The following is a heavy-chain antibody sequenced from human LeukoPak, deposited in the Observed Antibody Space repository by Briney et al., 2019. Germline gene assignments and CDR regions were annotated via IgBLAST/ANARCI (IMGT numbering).Heavy chain of an antibody. V-gene: IGHV4-61*02. Sequence: PSQTLSLTCTVSGDSISSGSYYWSWIRQPAGKGLEWIGRIQTSGRTNYNPSLKSRVTISADTSKNQFSLKLSSVTAADTAVYYCARGVTYYYDSSGYLYWGQGTLVTVSS. CDR2: IQTSGRT. J-gene: IGHJ4*02. D-gene: IGHD3-22*01. CDR3: ARGVTYYYDSSGYLY. CDR1: GDSISSGSYY.